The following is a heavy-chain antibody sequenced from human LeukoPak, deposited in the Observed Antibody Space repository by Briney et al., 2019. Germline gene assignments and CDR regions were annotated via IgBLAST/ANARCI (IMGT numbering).Heavy chain of an antibody. D-gene: IGHD5-18*01. J-gene: IGHJ4*02. Sequence: ASVKVSCKASGYTFTGYYMHWVRQAPGQGLEWMGWINPNSGGTNYAQKFQGRVTMTRDTSISTAYMELSGLRSDDTAVYYCARGAAMVTGPLGYWGQGTLVTVSS. CDR1: GYTFTGYY. CDR3: ARGAAMVTGPLGY. V-gene: IGHV1-2*02. CDR2: INPNSGGT.